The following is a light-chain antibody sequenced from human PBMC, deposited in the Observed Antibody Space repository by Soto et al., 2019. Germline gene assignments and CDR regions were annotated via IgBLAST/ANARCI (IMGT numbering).Light chain of an antibody. CDR2: DVS. V-gene: IGLV2-11*01. J-gene: IGLJ3*02. Sequence: QSALTQPRSVSGSPGQSVTISCTGTSSDVGGYNYVSWYQQHPGKAPKLMIYDVSKRPSGVPDRFSGSKSGNTASLTISGVQAEDEADYYCCSYAGSYPLFGGGTKLTVL. CDR3: CSYAGSYPL. CDR1: SSDVGGYNY.